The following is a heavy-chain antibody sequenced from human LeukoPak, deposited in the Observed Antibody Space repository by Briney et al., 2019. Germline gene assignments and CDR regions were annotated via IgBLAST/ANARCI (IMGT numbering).Heavy chain of an antibody. CDR2: IKSKTDGGTT. CDR1: GFSFSSYG. J-gene: IGHJ3*02. D-gene: IGHD3-3*01. CDR3: IRDFWSGYSPNPDAFDI. Sequence: GGSLRLSCAASGFSFSSYGMPWVRQAPGKGLEWVGRIKSKTDGGTTDYAAPVKGRFTISRDDSKSTLYLQMNSLKTEDTAVYYCIRDFWSGYSPNPDAFDIWGQGTMVTVSS. V-gene: IGHV3-15*01.